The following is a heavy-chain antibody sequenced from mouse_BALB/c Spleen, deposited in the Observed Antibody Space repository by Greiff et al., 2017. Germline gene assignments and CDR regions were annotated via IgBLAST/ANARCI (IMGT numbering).Heavy chain of an antibody. CDR1: GYAFSSYW. CDR2: IYPGDGDT. J-gene: IGHJ2*01. V-gene: IGHV1-80*01. D-gene: IGHD2-1*01. Sequence: VQLQQSGAELVRPGSSVKISCKASGYAFSSYWMNWVKQRPGQGLEWIGQIYPGDGDTNYNGKFKGKATLTVDKSSSTAYMQLSSLTSEDSAVYYCARTDGNSYYFDYWGQGTTLTVSS. CDR3: ARTDGNSYYFDY.